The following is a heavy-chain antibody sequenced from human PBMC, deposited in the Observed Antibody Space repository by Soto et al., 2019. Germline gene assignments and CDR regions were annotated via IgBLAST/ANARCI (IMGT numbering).Heavy chain of an antibody. CDR3: AKGFAVAGFYFDS. J-gene: IGHJ4*02. D-gene: IGHD6-19*01. CDR2: ITASGGTR. Sequence: EVQLFESGGDLVEPGGSLRLSCTASGFTFSNFAMGWVRQAPGKGLEWVSGITASGGTRYHADSLTGRFTISRDNSKNMLFLQMDNLSAEDTATYFGAKGFAVAGFYFDSWGQGALVTVSS. V-gene: IGHV3-23*01. CDR1: GFTFSNFA.